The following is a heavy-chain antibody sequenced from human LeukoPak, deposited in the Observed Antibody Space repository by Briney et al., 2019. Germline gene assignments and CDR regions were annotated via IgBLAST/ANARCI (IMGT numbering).Heavy chain of an antibody. J-gene: IGHJ4*02. CDR2: VSDSGGST. CDR3: AKDTNILTGYPFDY. V-gene: IGHV3-23*01. Sequence: GGSLRLSCAASGFTFTNYVMSWVRQAPGKGLEWVSAVSDSGGSTYYADSVKGRFTISRDNSKNTLYLQMNSLRAEDTAVYYCAKDTNILTGYPFDYWGQGTLVTVSS. CDR1: GFTFTNYV. D-gene: IGHD3-9*01.